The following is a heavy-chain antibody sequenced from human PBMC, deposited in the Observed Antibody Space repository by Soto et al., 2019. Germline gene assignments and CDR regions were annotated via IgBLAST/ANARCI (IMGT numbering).Heavy chain of an antibody. Sequence: GGSLRLSCAASGFTLSSYAMSWVRQAPGKGLEWVSTISGNGGSTYYADSVKGRFTISRDNSKNTLYLQMDSLRAEDTAVYYCPAGIYSYGMDVWGQGTTVTVSS. CDR1: GFTLSSYA. CDR3: PAGIYSYGMDV. V-gene: IGHV3-23*01. D-gene: IGHD6-13*01. CDR2: ISGNGGST. J-gene: IGHJ6*02.